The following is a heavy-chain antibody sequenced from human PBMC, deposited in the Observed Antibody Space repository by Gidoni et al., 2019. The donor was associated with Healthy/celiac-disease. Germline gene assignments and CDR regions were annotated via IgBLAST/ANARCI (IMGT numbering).Heavy chain of an antibody. Sequence: QVQLQQWGAGLLKPSETLSLTCAVYGGSFSGYYWSGIRQPPGKGLEWIGEINHSGNTNYNPSLKSRVTISVDTSKNQFSLKLSSVTAADTAVYYCARGGGVVPAAPIDYWGQGTLVTVSS. CDR3: ARGGGVVPAAPIDY. J-gene: IGHJ4*02. V-gene: IGHV4-34*01. D-gene: IGHD2-2*01. CDR2: INHSGNT. CDR1: GGSFSGYY.